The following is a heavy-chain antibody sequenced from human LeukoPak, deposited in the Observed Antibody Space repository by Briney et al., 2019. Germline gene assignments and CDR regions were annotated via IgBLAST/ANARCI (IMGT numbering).Heavy chain of an antibody. D-gene: IGHD4-17*01. J-gene: IGHJ4*02. CDR2: INHSGST. CDR3: ARLVLRYYFDY. Sequence: PSETLSLTCAVYGGSFSGYYWSWLRQPPGKGLEWIGEINHSGSTNYNPSLKSRVTISVDTSKNQFSLKLSSVTAADTAVYYCARLVLRYYFDYWGQGTLVTVSS. V-gene: IGHV4-34*01. CDR1: GGSFSGYY.